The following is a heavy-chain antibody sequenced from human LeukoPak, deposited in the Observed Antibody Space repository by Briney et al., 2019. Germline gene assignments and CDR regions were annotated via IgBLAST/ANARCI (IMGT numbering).Heavy chain of an antibody. V-gene: IGHV4-34*01. CDR1: GGSFSGYY. D-gene: IGHD3-10*01. J-gene: IGHJ4*02. CDR3: ARRNYGSGSVDY. Sequence: SETLSLTRAVYGGSFSGYYWSWIRQPPGKGLEWIGEINHSGSTHYNPSLKSRVTISVDTSKNQFSLKLSSVTAADTAVYYCARRNYGSGSVDYWGQGTLVTVSS. CDR2: INHSGST.